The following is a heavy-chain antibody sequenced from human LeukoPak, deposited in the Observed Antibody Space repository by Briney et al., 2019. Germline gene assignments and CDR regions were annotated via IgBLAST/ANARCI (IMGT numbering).Heavy chain of an antibody. D-gene: IGHD3-22*01. V-gene: IGHV3-73*01. CDR1: GFTFSGSA. CDR3: TRPGGPDYYDSSGYYC. J-gene: IGHJ4*02. CDR2: IRSKANSYAT. Sequence: GGSLRLSCAASGFTFSGSAMHWVRQASGKGLKWVGRIRSKANSYATAYAASVKGRFTISRDESKNTAYLQMNSLKTEDTAVYYCTRPGGPDYYDSSGYYCWGQGTLVTVSS.